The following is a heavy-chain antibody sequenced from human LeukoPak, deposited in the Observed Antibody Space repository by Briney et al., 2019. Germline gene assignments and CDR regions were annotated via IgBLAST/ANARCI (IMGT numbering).Heavy chain of an antibody. V-gene: IGHV3-30*01. Sequence: GRPLRLSCAASGFTFGLYAMHWVRQAPGKGLEWVAVISYDGRHQYYADSVEGRFTISRDSSRSTVDLQMNSLRGEDTALYYCARDQGDAGTRIKRDGHYMDVWGKGTTVTVSS. D-gene: IGHD1-1*01. CDR2: ISYDGRHQ. J-gene: IGHJ6*03. CDR1: GFTFGLYA. CDR3: ARDQGDAGTRIKRDGHYMDV.